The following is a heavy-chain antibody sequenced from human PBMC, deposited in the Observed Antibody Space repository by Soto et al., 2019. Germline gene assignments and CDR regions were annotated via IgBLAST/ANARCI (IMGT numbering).Heavy chain of an antibody. J-gene: IGHJ5*02. CDR2: IKSKSDGGTA. V-gene: IGHV3-15*07. D-gene: IGHD2-15*01. CDR1: GFIFTNAW. Sequence: EVQLVESGGGLVEPGGSLRLSCAASGFIFTNAWMNWVRQAPGKGLEWVGRIKSKSDGGTADYAAPGKGRFTMSRDDSKDTVNLQMSILKTEDTAVYYCTTGLVVSSYNPWGQGTLVTVSS. CDR3: TTGLVVSSYNP.